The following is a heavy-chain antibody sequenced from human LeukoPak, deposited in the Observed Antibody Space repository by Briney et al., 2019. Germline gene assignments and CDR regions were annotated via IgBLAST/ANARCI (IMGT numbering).Heavy chain of an antibody. J-gene: IGHJ4*02. CDR3: ARGGYSGYDWDDY. CDR1: GFTFSSYG. CDR2: IWYDGSNK. Sequence: GGSLRLSCAASGFTFSSYGMHWVRQAPGKGQEWVAVIWYDGSNKYYADSVKGRFTISRDNSKNTLYLQMNSLRAEDTAVYYCARGGYSGYDWDDYWGQGTLVTVSS. D-gene: IGHD5-12*01. V-gene: IGHV3-33*01.